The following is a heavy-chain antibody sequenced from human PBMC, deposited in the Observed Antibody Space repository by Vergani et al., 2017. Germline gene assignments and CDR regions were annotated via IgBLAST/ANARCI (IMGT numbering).Heavy chain of an antibody. D-gene: IGHD3-22*01. J-gene: IGHJ4*02. CDR3: AREARTYYYGSSGHSYFDY. CDR1: GGTFSSYA. V-gene: IGHV1-69*12. CDR2: IIPIFGTA. Sequence: QVQLVQSGAEVKKPGSSVKVSCKASGGTFSSYAISWVRQAPGQGLEWMGGIIPIFGTANYAQKFQGRVTITADESTSTAYMELSSLRSEDTAVYYCAREARTYYYGSSGHSYFDYWGQGTLVTVSS.